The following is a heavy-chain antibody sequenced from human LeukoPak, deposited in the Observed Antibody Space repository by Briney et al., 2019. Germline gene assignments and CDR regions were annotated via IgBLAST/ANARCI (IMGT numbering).Heavy chain of an antibody. CDR1: GFTFSSYG. V-gene: IGHV3-33*06. D-gene: IGHD3-3*01. CDR3: AKEDYDFWSGYYRYYYYMDV. Sequence: PGRSLRLSCAASGFTFSSYGMHWVRQAPGKGLEWVAVIWYDGSNKYYADSVKGRFTISRDNSKNTLYLQMNSLRAEDTAVYYCAKEDYDFWSGYYRYYYYMDVWGKGTTATVSS. CDR2: IWYDGSNK. J-gene: IGHJ6*03.